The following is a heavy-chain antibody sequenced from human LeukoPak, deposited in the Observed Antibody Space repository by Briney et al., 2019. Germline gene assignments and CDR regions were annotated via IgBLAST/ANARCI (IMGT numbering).Heavy chain of an antibody. D-gene: IGHD4-17*01. J-gene: IGHJ4*02. V-gene: IGHV1-46*01. Sequence: ASVKVFCKASAYTFTSSFMHWVRQAPGQGLDWMGIINPSGGSTSYAQKFQGRVTMTRDTSTSTVYMELSSLRSEDTAVYYCARDSADYGDYDCWGQGTLVTVSS. CDR3: ARDSADYGDYDC. CDR1: AYTFTSSF. CDR2: INPSGGST.